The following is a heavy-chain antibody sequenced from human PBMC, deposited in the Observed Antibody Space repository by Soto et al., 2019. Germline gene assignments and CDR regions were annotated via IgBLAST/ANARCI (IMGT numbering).Heavy chain of an antibody. CDR1: GCTFISYA. CDR2: ISGSGGRT. V-gene: IGHV3-23*01. D-gene: IGHD6-13*01. J-gene: IGHJ4*02. CDR3: AKGARPIAAASSFDY. Sequence: GGSLRLSCAASGCTFISYAMSWVLQAPWKGLDWVSAISGSGGRTNNADSVKGRFTISRDNSKSTLYLQMNSLRAEDTAIYYCAKGARPIAAASSFDYWGQGTLVTVSS.